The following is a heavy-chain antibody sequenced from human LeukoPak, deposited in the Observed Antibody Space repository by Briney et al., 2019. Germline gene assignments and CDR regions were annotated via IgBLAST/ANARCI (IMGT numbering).Heavy chain of an antibody. CDR2: INHSGST. J-gene: IGHJ4*02. D-gene: IGHD3-22*01. CDR3: ASLTMIVVP. Sequence: PSETLSLTCAVYGGSFSGYYWSWIRQPPGKGLEWIGEINHSGSTNYNPSLKSRVTISVDTSKNQFSLKLSSVTAADTAVYYCASLTMIVVPWGQGTLVTVSP. V-gene: IGHV4-34*01. CDR1: GGSFSGYY.